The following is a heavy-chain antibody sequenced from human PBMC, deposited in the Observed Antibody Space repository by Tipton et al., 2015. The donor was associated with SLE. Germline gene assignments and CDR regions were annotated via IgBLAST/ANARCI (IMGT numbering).Heavy chain of an antibody. CDR3: ARRLTRYSGYDYFAY. D-gene: IGHD5-12*01. CDR1: GGSISSYY. J-gene: IGHJ4*02. CDR2: IYYSGST. V-gene: IGHV4-59*08. Sequence: LRLSCTVSGGSISSYYWSWIRQPPGKGLEWIGYIYYSGSTNYNPSLKSRVTISVDTSKNQFSLKLSSVTAADTAVYYCARRLTRYSGYDYFAYWGQGTLVTVSS.